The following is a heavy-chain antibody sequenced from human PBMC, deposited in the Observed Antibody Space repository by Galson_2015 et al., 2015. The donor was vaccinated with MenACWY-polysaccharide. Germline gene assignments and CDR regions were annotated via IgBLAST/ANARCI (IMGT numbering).Heavy chain of an antibody. CDR1: GFTFRSDW. Sequence: SLRLSFAASGFTFRSDWMHWVRQAPGKGLVWISRINSDGTSKTYADSVKGRFTISRDNAKNTLYLQMNGLRAEDTAVYYCARDPLWDRTVGFDYWGQGTLVTVSS. CDR2: INSDGTSK. D-gene: IGHD3-16*01. J-gene: IGHJ4*02. CDR3: ARDPLWDRTVGFDY. V-gene: IGHV3-74*01.